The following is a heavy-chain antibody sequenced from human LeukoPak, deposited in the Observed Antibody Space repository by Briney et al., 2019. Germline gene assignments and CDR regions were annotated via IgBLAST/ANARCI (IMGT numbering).Heavy chain of an antibody. J-gene: IGHJ4*02. Sequence: PSETLSLTCAVYGGSFSGYYWSWIRQPPGKGLEWIGEINHSGSTNYNPSLKSRVTISVDTSKNQFSLKLSSVTAADTAVYYCARAWVVPAAHFDYWGQGTLVTVSS. CDR3: ARAWVVPAAHFDY. CDR2: INHSGST. CDR1: GGSFSGYY. V-gene: IGHV4-34*01. D-gene: IGHD2-2*01.